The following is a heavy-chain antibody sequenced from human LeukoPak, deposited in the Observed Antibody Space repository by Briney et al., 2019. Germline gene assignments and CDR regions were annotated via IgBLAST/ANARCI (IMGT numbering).Heavy chain of an antibody. J-gene: IGHJ4*02. CDR3: ERDRCSSTSCYVDY. V-gene: IGHV4-61*01. Sequence: SETLSLTCTVSRGSVSSGSYYWSWIRQPPGKGLEWIGYIYYSGSTNYNPSLKSRVTISVDTSKNQFSLKLSSVTAAETAVYYCERDRCSSTSCYVDYWGQGTLVTVSS. CDR1: RGSVSSGSYY. D-gene: IGHD2-2*01. CDR2: IYYSGST.